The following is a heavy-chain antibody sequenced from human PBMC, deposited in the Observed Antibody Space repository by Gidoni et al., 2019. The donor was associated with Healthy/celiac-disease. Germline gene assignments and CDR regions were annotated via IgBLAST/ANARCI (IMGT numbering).Heavy chain of an antibody. CDR3: TRLNYCSSTSCHDPDYYYYYGMDV. CDR1: GFTFSGSA. D-gene: IGHD2-2*01. Sequence: EVQLVESGGGLVQPGGSLKLSCAASGFTFSGSAMHWVRQASGKGLEWVGRIRSKANSYATAYAASVKGRFTISRDDSKNTAYLQMNSLKTEDTAVYYCTRLNYCSSTSCHDPDYYYYYGMDVWGQGTTVTVSS. V-gene: IGHV3-73*01. CDR2: IRSKANSYAT. J-gene: IGHJ6*02.